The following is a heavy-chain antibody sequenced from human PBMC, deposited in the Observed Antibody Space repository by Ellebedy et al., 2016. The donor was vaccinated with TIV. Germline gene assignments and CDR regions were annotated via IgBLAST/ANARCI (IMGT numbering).Heavy chain of an antibody. CDR3: ARDRRSSGWYKDY. CDR2: IKEDGSEK. J-gene: IGHJ4*02. V-gene: IGHV3-7*03. CDR1: GFTFRSYW. Sequence: PGGSLRLSCAASGFTFRSYWMSWVRQAPGKGLEWVANIKEDGSEKDYVDSVKGRFTISRDNAKNSLYLQMNSLRAEDTAVYYCARDRRSSGWYKDYWGQGTLVTVSS. D-gene: IGHD6-19*01.